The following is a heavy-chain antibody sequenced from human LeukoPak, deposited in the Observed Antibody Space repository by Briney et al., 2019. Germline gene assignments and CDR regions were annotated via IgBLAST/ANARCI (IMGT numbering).Heavy chain of an antibody. V-gene: IGHV3-30*03. Sequence: GGSLRLSCAASGFTFSSYGMHWVRQAPGKGLEWVAVISYDGSNKYYADSVKGRFTISRDNSKNTLYLQMNSLRAEDTVVYYCARVPSRRYCSSTSCPRSWGQGTLVTVSS. CDR1: GFTFSSYG. D-gene: IGHD2-2*01. J-gene: IGHJ1*01. CDR3: ARVPSRRYCSSTSCPRS. CDR2: ISYDGSNK.